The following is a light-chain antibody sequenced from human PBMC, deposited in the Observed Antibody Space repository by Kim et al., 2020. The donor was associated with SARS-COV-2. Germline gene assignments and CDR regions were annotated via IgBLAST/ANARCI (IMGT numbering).Light chain of an antibody. CDR2: GAS. J-gene: IGKJ4*01. CDR1: HNIITN. V-gene: IGKV3-15*01. Sequence: VSPGERVTPSCKASHNIITNLAWYQLKPGQAPRLLIYGASTRATNIPARFSGSGSGTDFTLTISSLQSEDFALYYCQQDNEWPLTFGGGTKVDIK. CDR3: QQDNEWPLT.